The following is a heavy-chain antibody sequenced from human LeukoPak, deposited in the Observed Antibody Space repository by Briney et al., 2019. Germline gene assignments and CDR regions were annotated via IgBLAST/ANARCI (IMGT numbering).Heavy chain of an antibody. Sequence: SETLSLTCAVSGGSISSSNWWSWVRPPPGKGLEWIGEIYHSGSTNYNPSLKSRVTISVDKSKNQFSLKLSSVTAADTAVYYCARDGRYYYDSSGYFWFDPWGQGTLVTVSS. J-gene: IGHJ5*02. V-gene: IGHV4-4*02. CDR2: IYHSGST. CDR1: GGSISSSNW. D-gene: IGHD3-22*01. CDR3: ARDGRYYYDSSGYFWFDP.